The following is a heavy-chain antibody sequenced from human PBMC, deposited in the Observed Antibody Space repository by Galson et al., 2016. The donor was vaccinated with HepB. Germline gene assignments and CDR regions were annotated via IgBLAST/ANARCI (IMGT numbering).Heavy chain of an antibody. J-gene: IGHJ4*02. CDR1: GYKFSSFG. V-gene: IGHV1-18*01. CDR3: ARDARTPQRVVLNDY. Sequence: SVKVSCKAFGYKFSSFGISWVRQAPGQGLEWMGRISGYNGDTHYAQKFEDRVIMTLDSSTNTVFLEMRRLKFDDAALYFCARDARTPQRVVLNDYWGRGTLVTVAS. CDR2: ISGYNGDT. D-gene: IGHD3-10*01.